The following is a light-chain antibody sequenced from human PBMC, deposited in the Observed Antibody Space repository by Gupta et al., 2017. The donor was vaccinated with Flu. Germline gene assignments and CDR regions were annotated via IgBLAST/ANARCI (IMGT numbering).Light chain of an antibody. CDR2: EVT. V-gene: IGLV2-11*01. Sequence: QSALTQPRSVSGSPGQSVTISCTGTSSDVGGYNYVSWYQQHPGKAPNLLIYEVTKRPSGVPYRFSGSKSGNTASLTISGLQADDETDYYCCSYAGSNTFWVFGGGTKLTVL. J-gene: IGLJ3*02. CDR3: CSYAGSNTFWV. CDR1: SSDVGGYNY.